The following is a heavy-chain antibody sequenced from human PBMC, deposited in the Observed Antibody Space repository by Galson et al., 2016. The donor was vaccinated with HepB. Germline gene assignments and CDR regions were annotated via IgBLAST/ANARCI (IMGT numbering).Heavy chain of an antibody. Sequence: SLRLSCAASGFTFSGSGMHWVRQAPGKGLEWVAVIWYDGSEKYYADSVKGRFTVSRDNSKNTLYLQMSSVRGEDTAVYYCARGPSGTSDALDIWGQGTLVTVSS. CDR3: ARGPSGTSDALDI. CDR2: IWYDGSEK. CDR1: GFTFSGSG. V-gene: IGHV3-33*01. D-gene: IGHD1-26*01. J-gene: IGHJ3*02.